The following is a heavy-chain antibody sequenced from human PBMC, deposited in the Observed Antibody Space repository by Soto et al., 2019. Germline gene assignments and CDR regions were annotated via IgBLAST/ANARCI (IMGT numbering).Heavy chain of an antibody. CDR2: IYFGGTT. J-gene: IGHJ4*02. CDR3: ARLPMVRGVITYFDY. V-gene: IGHV4-59*08. CDR1: GASISSNF. D-gene: IGHD3-10*01. Sequence: SETLSLTCSVSGASISSNFWSWVRQPPGKGLEWIGYIYFGGTTQSNPSLKGRATISLDTSKNQFTLNLASVSAADTAVYYCARLPMVRGVITYFDYWGQGTLVTVSS.